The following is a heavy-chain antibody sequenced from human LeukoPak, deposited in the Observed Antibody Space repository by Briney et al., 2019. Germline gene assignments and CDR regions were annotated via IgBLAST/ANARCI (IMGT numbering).Heavy chain of an antibody. CDR2: ISYDGSSK. V-gene: IGHV3-30*03. CDR3: ARDGFGDY. Sequence: SGGSLRLSCAASGFTFSSYGMHWVRQAPGKGLEWVAVISYDGSSKYYADSVKGRFTISRDNSKNTLYLQMNSLRAEDTAVYYCARDGFGDYWGQGTLVTVSS. CDR1: GFTFSSYG. J-gene: IGHJ4*02. D-gene: IGHD3-10*01.